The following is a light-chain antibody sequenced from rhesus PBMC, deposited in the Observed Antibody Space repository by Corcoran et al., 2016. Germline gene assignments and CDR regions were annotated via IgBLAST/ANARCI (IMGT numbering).Light chain of an antibody. CDR3: QQYSNWPRT. V-gene: IGKV3-42*03. Sequence: EIVMTQSPATLSLSPGERATLSCRASQSVSSSLAWYQQTPGQAPRLLIYGASRRATGSPDRFRGSGFGTEFTLPISSLEPEDFAVYYCQQYSNWPRTFGQGTKVEIK. J-gene: IGKJ1*01. CDR1: QSVSSS. CDR2: GAS.